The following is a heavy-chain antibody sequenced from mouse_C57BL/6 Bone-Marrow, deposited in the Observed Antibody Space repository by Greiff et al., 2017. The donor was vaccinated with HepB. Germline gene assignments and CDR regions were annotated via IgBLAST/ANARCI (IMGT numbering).Heavy chain of an antibody. J-gene: IGHJ4*01. CDR1: GYAFSSYW. V-gene: IGHV1-80*01. CDR2: IYPGDGDT. CDR3: ARSLTGRAMDY. Sequence: LQESGAELVKPGASVKISCKASGYAFSSYWMNWVKQRPGKGLEWIGQIYPGDGDTNYNGKFKGKATLTADKSSSTAYMQLSSLTSEDSAVYFCARSLTGRAMDYWGQGTSVTVSS. D-gene: IGHD4-1*01.